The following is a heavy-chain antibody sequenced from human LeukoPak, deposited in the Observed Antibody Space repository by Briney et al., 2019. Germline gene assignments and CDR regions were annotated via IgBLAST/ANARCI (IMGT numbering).Heavy chain of an antibody. CDR1: RFTFSNYN. D-gene: IGHD2-15*01. CDR2: ISSSSSYI. J-gene: IGHJ3*02. Sequence: GGSLRLSCAASRFTFSNYNMNWVRQAPGEGLEWVSSISSSSSYIYYADSLKGRFTISRDNAKNSLYLQMNSLRAEDTAVYYCPRGLPGYGYDVFDIWGQGTMVTVSS. V-gene: IGHV3-21*01. CDR3: PRGLPGYGYDVFDI.